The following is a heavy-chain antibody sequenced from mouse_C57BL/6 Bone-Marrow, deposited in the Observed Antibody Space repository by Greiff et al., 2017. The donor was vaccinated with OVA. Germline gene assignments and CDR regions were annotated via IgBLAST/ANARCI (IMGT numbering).Heavy chain of an antibody. J-gene: IGHJ2*01. CDR1: SYTFTSYW. CDR3: VCAPLLAY. CDR2: IHPNSGST. D-gene: IGHD1-1*01. V-gene: IGHV1-64*01. Sequence: VQLQQSGAELVKPGASVKLSCKASSYTFTSYWMHWVKQRPGQGLEWIGMIHPNSGSTNYNEKFKSKATLTVDKSSSTAYMQLSSLTSEDSAVYYCVCAPLLAYWGQGTTLTVSS.